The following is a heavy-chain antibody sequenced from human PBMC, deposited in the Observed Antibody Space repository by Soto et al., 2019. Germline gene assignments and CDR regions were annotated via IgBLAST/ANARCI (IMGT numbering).Heavy chain of an antibody. D-gene: IGHD6-13*01. CDR2: ISYDGSNK. V-gene: IGHV3-30*18. J-gene: IGHJ4*02. Sequence: GGSLRLSCSASGFTFSSYGMHWVRQAPGKGLEWVAVISYDGSNKYYADSVKGRFTISRDNSKNTLYVQMNSLRTEDTAVYYCAKDHYSSSWYVDYWGQGTLVTVSS. CDR3: AKDHYSSSWYVDY. CDR1: GFTFSSYG.